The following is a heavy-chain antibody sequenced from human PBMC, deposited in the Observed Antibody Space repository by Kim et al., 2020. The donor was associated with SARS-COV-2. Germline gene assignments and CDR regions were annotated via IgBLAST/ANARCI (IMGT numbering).Heavy chain of an antibody. CDR1: GFTFSTYA. Sequence: GGSLRLSCAASGFTFSTYAMNWVRQAPGKGLEWVSSINPSGSSTSYADSVKGRFTISRDNSKNTLYLQMNTLRAEDTAVYHCAKKSPGPNPFDYWGQGPLVTVSS. CDR2: INPSGSST. V-gene: IGHV3-23*01. J-gene: IGHJ4*02. D-gene: IGHD7-27*01. CDR3: AKKSPGPNPFDY.